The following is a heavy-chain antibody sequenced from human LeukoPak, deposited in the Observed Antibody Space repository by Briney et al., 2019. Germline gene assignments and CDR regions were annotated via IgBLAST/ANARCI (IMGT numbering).Heavy chain of an antibody. Sequence: ASVKVSCKASGYTFTGYYMHWVRQAPGQGLEWMGWINPNSGGTNYAQKFQGRVTMTRDTSISTAYMELSRLRSDDTAVYYCARGAYSXGSXXXXSGMXVWGQXTTVTVS. CDR2: INPNSGGT. D-gene: IGHD5-18*01. CDR3: ARGAYSXGSXXXXSGMXV. V-gene: IGHV1-2*02. CDR1: GYTFTGYY. J-gene: IGHJ6*02.